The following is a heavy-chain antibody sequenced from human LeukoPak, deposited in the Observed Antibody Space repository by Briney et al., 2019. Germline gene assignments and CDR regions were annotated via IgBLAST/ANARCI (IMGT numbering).Heavy chain of an antibody. Sequence: GGSLRLSCAASGFTFSSYAMHWVRQAPGKGLEWVAVISYDGSNKYYADSVKGRFTISRDNSKNTLYLQMNSLRAEDTAVYYCAREKGLAAALFDYWGQGTLVTVSS. D-gene: IGHD6-13*01. CDR3: AREKGLAAALFDY. J-gene: IGHJ4*02. CDR1: GFTFSSYA. CDR2: ISYDGSNK. V-gene: IGHV3-30-3*01.